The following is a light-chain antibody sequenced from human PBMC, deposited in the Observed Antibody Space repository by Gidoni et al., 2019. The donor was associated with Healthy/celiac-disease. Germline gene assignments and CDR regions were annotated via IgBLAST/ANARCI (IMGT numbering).Light chain of an antibody. Sequence: DIQMTQSPSSLSASVGDRVSITCRASQSINSYLNWYQQKPGKAPKPLIYAASSLQSGVPSRFSGSGSGTDFTLTISSLQPEDFATYYCQQSHSTPSTFGGGTQVDIK. CDR1: QSINSY. V-gene: IGKV1-39*01. J-gene: IGKJ4*01. CDR2: AAS. CDR3: QQSHSTPST.